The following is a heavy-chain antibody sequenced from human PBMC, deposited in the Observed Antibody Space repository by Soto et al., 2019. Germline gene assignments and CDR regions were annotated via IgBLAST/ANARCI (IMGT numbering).Heavy chain of an antibody. Sequence: QVQLQESGPGLVKPSETLSLTCTVSGGSISSYYWSWIRQAPGKGLEWIGYVYYSGSTNYNPSLKSRVTISLDTAKNQFSLILSSVTAADTAVYYCATGRYYYGSEYWGQGTLVTVSS. D-gene: IGHD3-10*01. J-gene: IGHJ4*02. CDR3: ATGRYYYGSEY. CDR1: GGSISSYY. CDR2: VYYSGST. V-gene: IGHV4-59*01.